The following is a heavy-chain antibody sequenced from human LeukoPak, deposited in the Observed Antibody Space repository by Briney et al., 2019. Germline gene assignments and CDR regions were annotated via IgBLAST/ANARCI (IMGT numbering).Heavy chain of an antibody. V-gene: IGHV3-21*01. CDR1: GFTFSSDS. Sequence: GGSLRLSCAASGFTFSSDSMNWVRQAPGKGLEWVSSISSSSSYIYYADSVKGRFTISRDNAKNSLYLQMNSLRAEDTAVYYCARALRSSTSWKDDYWGQGTLVTISS. CDR2: ISSSSSYI. J-gene: IGHJ4*02. CDR3: ARALRSSTSWKDDY. D-gene: IGHD2-2*01.